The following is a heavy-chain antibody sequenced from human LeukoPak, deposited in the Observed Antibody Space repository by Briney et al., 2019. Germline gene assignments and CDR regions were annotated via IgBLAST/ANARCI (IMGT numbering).Heavy chain of an antibody. CDR3: ARAGAIVGRFDY. CDR1: GYTFSSYY. D-gene: IGHD1-26*01. Sequence: ASVKVSCQAAGYTFSSYYMHWVRQAPGQGLEWMGIINPSGGSTNYAQKFQGRITMTRDTSTSTVYMELGSLRSEDTAVYYCARAGAIVGRFDYWGQGTLVTVSS. J-gene: IGHJ4*02. CDR2: INPSGGST. V-gene: IGHV1-46*01.